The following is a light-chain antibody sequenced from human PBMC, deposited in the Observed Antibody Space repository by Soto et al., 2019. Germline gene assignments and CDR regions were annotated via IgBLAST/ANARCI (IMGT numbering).Light chain of an antibody. CDR3: SSYTTSSTLACV. J-gene: IGLJ1*01. V-gene: IGLV2-14*01. CDR1: TRDAGGYNF. Sequence: QSALTQPASVSGSPGQSITISCTGTTRDAGGYNFVSWYQHHPGEAPKLMIYEVSNRPSGVSHRFSASKSGNTASLTISGLQAEDEADYYCSSYTTSSTLACVFGTGTKLTVL. CDR2: EVS.